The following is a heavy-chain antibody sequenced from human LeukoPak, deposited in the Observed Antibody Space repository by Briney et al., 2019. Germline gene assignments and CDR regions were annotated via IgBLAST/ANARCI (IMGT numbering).Heavy chain of an antibody. Sequence: GGSLKLSCEASGFTFSSYWMHWVRQAPGKGLVWVSRINSDGSSTSYADSVKGRFTISRDNAKNTLYLQMNSLRAEDTAVYYCAGIAAGRFDYWGQGTLVTVSS. CDR2: INSDGSST. D-gene: IGHD6-13*01. J-gene: IGHJ4*02. CDR3: AGIAAGRFDY. CDR1: GFTFSSYW. V-gene: IGHV3-74*01.